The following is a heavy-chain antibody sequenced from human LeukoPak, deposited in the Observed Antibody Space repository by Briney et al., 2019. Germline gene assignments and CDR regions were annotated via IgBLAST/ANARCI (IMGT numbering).Heavy chain of an antibody. CDR1: GFTFSSSG. J-gene: IGHJ4*02. V-gene: IGHV3-23*01. CDR2: ISGSGGST. Sequence: GGSLRLSCAASGFTFSSSGMSWVRQAPGMGLEWVSAISGSGGSTYYADSVKGRFTISRDNSKNTLYLQMSGLRADDTAVYYCAKQTRGYYDYWGQGTLVTVSS. CDR3: AKQTRGYYDY. D-gene: IGHD4-23*01.